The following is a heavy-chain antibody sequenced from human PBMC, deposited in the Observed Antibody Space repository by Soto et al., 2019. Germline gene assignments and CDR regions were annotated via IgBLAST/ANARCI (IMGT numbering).Heavy chain of an antibody. CDR1: GGSISSYY. CDR2: IYTSGST. D-gene: IGHD3-9*01. Sequence: QVQLQESGPGLVKPSETLSLTCPVSGGSISSYYWSWIRQPAGKGLEWIGRIYTSGSTNYTPSLKGRVTMSVETSKNQCSLKLSSVTAADTAVYYCARGDYDILTGYFPFDYWGQGTLVTVSS. J-gene: IGHJ4*02. V-gene: IGHV4-4*07. CDR3: ARGDYDILTGYFPFDY.